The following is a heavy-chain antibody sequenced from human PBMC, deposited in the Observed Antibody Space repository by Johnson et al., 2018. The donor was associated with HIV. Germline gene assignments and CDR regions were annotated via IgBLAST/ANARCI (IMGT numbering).Heavy chain of an antibody. V-gene: IGHV3-23*04. Sequence: VQLVESGGGLVQPGGSLRLSCAASGFTFNTYAISWVRQAPGKGLEWVSSISGSGGNTFYADSVRGRFTIASDNSQNPLYLQMKTLRAEDTAVYYCAKASHYDSSGNPSDAFDIWGQGTMVTVSS. CDR2: ISGSGGNT. J-gene: IGHJ3*02. CDR1: GFTFNTYA. CDR3: AKASHYDSSGNPSDAFDI. D-gene: IGHD3-22*01.